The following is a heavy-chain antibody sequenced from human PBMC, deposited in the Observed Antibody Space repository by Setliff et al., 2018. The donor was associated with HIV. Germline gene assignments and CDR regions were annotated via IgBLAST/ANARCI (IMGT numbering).Heavy chain of an antibody. V-gene: IGHV3-7*01. CDR3: AKAHWDPLSPDY. D-gene: IGHD1-26*01. Sequence: PGGSLRLSCVVSGFTFRSFWMTWVRQAPGKGLEWVANINLDGSEKYYVDSVKGRFTISRDNAKNSVYLQMNSLRAEDTAVYYCAKAHWDPLSPDYWGQGTLVTVSS. CDR2: INLDGSEK. CDR1: GFTFRSFW. J-gene: IGHJ4*02.